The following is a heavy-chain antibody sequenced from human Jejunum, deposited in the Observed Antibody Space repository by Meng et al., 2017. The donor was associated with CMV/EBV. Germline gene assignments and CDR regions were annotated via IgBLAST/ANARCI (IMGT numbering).Heavy chain of an antibody. CDR2: IYPGDSDT. Sequence: AGYTFTSSWIGWVRQLSGDGLEWMGVIYPGDSDTRYSPSFQGRVTISVDKSISTAYLQWDSLRASDSAMYCCARCPKHYDYYFFDSWGQGTLVTVSS. V-gene: IGHV5-51*01. D-gene: IGHD5-12*01. J-gene: IGHJ4*02. CDR1: GYTFTSSW. CDR3: ARCPKHYDYYFFDS.